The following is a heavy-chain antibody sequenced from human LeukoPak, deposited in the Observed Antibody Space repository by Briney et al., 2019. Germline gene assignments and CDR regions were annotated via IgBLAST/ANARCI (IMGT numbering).Heavy chain of an antibody. CDR3: ARQKAPQVIADAFDI. CDR1: GYSFTSYW. V-gene: IGHV5-51*01. CDR2: IYPGDSDT. D-gene: IGHD3-22*01. Sequence: LQISCKGSGYSFTSYWIGWVRRMPGKGREWMGIIYPGDSDTRYSPSFKGQVTISADKSMSTAYLHWSSLKASDTAMYYCARQKAPQVIADAFDIWGQGTMVTVSS. J-gene: IGHJ3*02.